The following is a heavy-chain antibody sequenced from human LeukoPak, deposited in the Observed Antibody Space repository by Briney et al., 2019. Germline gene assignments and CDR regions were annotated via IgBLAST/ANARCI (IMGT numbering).Heavy chain of an antibody. J-gene: IGHJ5*02. CDR1: GDSISSGTHY. CDR3: ARVGNPLVTVFPWFDP. Sequence: PSETLSLTCTVSGDSISSGTHYWGWIRQPPGKGVEWIGSIYYSGSTSYNPSLKSRVTISVDTSKNQFSLNLTSVTAADTATYYCARVGNPLVTVFPWFDPWGQGTLVTVSS. CDR2: IYYSGST. V-gene: IGHV4-39*07. D-gene: IGHD1-14*01.